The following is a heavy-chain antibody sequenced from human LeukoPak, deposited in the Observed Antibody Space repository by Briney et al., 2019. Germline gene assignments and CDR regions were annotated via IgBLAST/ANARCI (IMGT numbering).Heavy chain of an antibody. D-gene: IGHD2-2*01. CDR3: ARASGVGEYCSSTSCYRVPKWFDP. CDR1: GGSISSYY. J-gene: IGHJ5*02. CDR2: IYYSGST. Sequence: PSETLSLTCAVSGGSISSYYWSWIRQPPGKGLEWIGYIYYSGSTNYNPSLESRVTISVDTSKNQFSLKLSSVTAADTAVYYCARASGVGEYCSSTSCYRVPKWFDPWGQGTLVTVSS. V-gene: IGHV4-59*01.